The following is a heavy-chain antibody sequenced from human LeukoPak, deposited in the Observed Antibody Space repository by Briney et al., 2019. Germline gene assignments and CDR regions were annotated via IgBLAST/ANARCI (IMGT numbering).Heavy chain of an antibody. D-gene: IGHD6-19*01. CDR1: GFSLSTSGVG. V-gene: IGHV2-5*02. J-gene: IGHJ4*02. CDR2: IYWDDDK. Sequence: SGPTLVKPTQTLTLTCTFSGFSLSTSGVGAGWIRQPPGKALEWLALIYWDDDKRYSPSLKSRLTITKDTSKNQVVLTMTNMDPVDTATYYCAQTGGKDLGSSGWLNYWGQGTLVTVSS. CDR3: AQTGGKDLGSSGWLNY.